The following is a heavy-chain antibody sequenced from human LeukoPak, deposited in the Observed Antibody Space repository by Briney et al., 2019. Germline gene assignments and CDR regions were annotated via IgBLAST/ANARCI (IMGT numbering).Heavy chain of an antibody. Sequence: SETLSLTCTVSGGSISSSSYYWGWIRQPPGKGLEWIGSIYYSGSTYYNPSLKSRVTISVDTSKNQFSLKLSSVTAADTAVYYCARNVGATARDHDAFDIWGQGTMVTVSS. J-gene: IGHJ3*02. CDR3: ARNVGATARDHDAFDI. V-gene: IGHV4-39*07. CDR1: GGSISSSSYY. D-gene: IGHD1-26*01. CDR2: IYYSGST.